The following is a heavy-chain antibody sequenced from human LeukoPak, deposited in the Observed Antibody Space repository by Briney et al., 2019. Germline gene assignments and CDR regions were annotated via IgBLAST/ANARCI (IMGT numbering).Heavy chain of an antibody. Sequence: GGSLRLSCAASGFTFSSYEMNWVRQAPGKGMEWVSYISISGSTIHYADSVKGRFTISRNNAKNALYLQMYSLRAEDMAVYYCARDRPRVGLDYWGQGTLVTVSS. CDR3: ARDRPRVGLDY. CDR1: GFTFSSYE. J-gene: IGHJ4*02. V-gene: IGHV3-48*03. CDR2: ISISGSTI. D-gene: IGHD2-2*01.